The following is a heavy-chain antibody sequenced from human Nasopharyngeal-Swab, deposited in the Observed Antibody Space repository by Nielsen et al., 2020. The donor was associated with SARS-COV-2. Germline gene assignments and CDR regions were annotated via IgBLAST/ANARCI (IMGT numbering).Heavy chain of an antibody. CDR3: ARGNDFRSGYHPYYYDY. Sequence: GESLKISCAASGFTSSSYGMHWVRQAPGKGLEWVALIWYDGSNKYYADSVKGRFTISRDNSKNTLYLQINSLRAEDTAVYYCARGNDFRSGYHPYYYDYWGQGTVVTVSS. J-gene: IGHJ4*02. CDR2: IWYDGSNK. CDR1: GFTSSSYG. V-gene: IGHV3-33*01. D-gene: IGHD3-3*01.